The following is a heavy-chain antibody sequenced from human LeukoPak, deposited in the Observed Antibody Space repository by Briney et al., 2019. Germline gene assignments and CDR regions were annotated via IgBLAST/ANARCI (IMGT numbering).Heavy chain of an antibody. CDR2: ISSSSSYI. CDR3: ARAGDSSGYYSYYYGMDV. J-gene: IGHJ6*02. CDR1: GFTFSSYS. V-gene: IGHV3-21*01. D-gene: IGHD3-22*01. Sequence: PGGSLRLSCAASGFTFSSYSMNWVRQAPGKGLEWVSSISSSSSYIYYADSVKGRFTISRDNAKNSLYLQMNSLRAEDTAVYYCARAGDSSGYYSYYYGMDVWGQGTTVTVSS.